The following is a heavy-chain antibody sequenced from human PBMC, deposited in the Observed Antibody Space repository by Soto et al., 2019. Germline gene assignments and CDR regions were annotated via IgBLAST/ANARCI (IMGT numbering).Heavy chain of an antibody. Sequence: GSLRLSCAASGFTFSSYSMNWVRQAPGKVLEWVSSISSSSSYIYYADSVKGRFTISRDNAKNSLYLQMNSLRAEDTAVYYCASPSFDSSGYYYDSAVDYWGPGXLVTVYS. D-gene: IGHD3-22*01. J-gene: IGHJ4*02. CDR1: GFTFSSYS. CDR2: ISSSSSYI. CDR3: ASPSFDSSGYYYDSAVDY. V-gene: IGHV3-21*01.